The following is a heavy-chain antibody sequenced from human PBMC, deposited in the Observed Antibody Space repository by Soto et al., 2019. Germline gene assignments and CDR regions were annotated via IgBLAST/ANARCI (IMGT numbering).Heavy chain of an antibody. Sequence: PSKTLSLTCTVSGGSISSSSYYWGWIRHPPGKGLEWIGSIYYIGSTYYNPSLKSRVTISVDTSKNQFSLKLSSVTAADTAVYYCARRRYCSGGSCLDYWGQGTLVTVSS. J-gene: IGHJ4*02. CDR2: IYYIGST. V-gene: IGHV4-39*01. D-gene: IGHD2-15*01. CDR3: ARRRYCSGGSCLDY. CDR1: GGSISSSSYY.